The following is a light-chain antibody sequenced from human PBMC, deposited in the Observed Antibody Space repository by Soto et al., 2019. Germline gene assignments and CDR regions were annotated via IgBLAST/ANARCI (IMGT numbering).Light chain of an antibody. CDR3: QQRGSWPLP. V-gene: IGKV3-11*01. Sequence: DIVLTQSPATLSLSPGERATLSCRASQSVSSYLAWYQQKPGQAPRLLIFDASTRATGSTARFSGSGSGTDLTLTISSLEPEDFAVYYCQQRGSWPLPFGGGTEVQIK. CDR1: QSVSSY. CDR2: DAS. J-gene: IGKJ4*01.